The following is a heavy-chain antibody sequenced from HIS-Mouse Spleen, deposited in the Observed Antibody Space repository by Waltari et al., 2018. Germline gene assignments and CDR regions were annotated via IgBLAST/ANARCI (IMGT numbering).Heavy chain of an antibody. Sequence: QVQLVQSGAEVKKPGASVKVACKASGYTFTGYHMHWVRQAPGQGLEWMGWINTNSGGTNYAQKFQGRVTMTRDTSISTAYMELSRLRSDDTAVYYCARVYSSSWRGFDYWGQGTLVTVSS. CDR1: GYTFTGYH. CDR3: ARVYSSSWRGFDY. J-gene: IGHJ4*02. V-gene: IGHV1-2*02. D-gene: IGHD6-6*01. CDR2: INTNSGGT.